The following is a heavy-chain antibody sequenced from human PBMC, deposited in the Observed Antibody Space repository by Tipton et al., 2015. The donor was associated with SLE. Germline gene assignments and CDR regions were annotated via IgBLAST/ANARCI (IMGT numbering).Heavy chain of an antibody. Sequence: TLSLTCTVSGGSISSHYWSWIRQPPGKGLEWIGYIYYSGSTNYNPSLKSRVTISVDTSKNQFSLKLSSVTAADTAVYYCASPSITGTSGWFDPWGQGTLVTVSS. CDR2: IYYSGST. D-gene: IGHD1-20*01. J-gene: IGHJ5*02. V-gene: IGHV4-59*11. CDR1: GGSISSHY. CDR3: ASPSITGTSGWFDP.